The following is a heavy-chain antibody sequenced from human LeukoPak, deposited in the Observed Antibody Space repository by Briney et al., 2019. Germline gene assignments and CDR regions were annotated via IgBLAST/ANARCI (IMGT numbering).Heavy chain of an antibody. CDR2: IRYDGSNK. J-gene: IGHJ3*02. Sequence: GGTLRLSCAVSGFTFNTYGMHWVRQAPGKGLEWVAFIRYDGSNKYYADSVKGRFTISRDNSKNTLYLQMNSLRAEDTAVYYCAKDVPDIVVVPAARPNIWDDAFDIWGQGTMVTVSS. D-gene: IGHD2-2*01. CDR1: GFTFNTYG. V-gene: IGHV3-30*02. CDR3: AKDVPDIVVVPAARPNIWDDAFDI.